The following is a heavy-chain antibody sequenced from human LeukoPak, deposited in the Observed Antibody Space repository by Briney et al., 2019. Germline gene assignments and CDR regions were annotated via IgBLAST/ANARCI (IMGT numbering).Heavy chain of an antibody. J-gene: IGHJ4*02. D-gene: IGHD1-20*01. V-gene: IGHV3-23*01. CDR3: AKERGGSPQLTFYFDY. CDR1: GFTFSSYA. CDR2: ISGSGGST. Sequence: GGSLRLSCAASGFTFSSYAMSWVRQAPGKGLEWVSAISGSGGSTYYADSVKGRFTISRDNSKNTLYLQMNSLRAEDAAVYYCAKERGGSPQLTFYFDYWGQGTLVTVSS.